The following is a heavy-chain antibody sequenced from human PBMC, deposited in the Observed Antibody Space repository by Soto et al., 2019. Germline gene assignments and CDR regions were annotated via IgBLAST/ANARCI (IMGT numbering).Heavy chain of an antibody. D-gene: IGHD1-26*01. V-gene: IGHV1-46*01. CDR3: ARAPYSYTFYCFDY. CDR2: VNPSLGRA. CDR1: GYTFTAYP. J-gene: IGHJ4*01. Sequence: AARNISSTATGYTFTAYPMHWVRQAPGQGLEWMGIVNPSLGRANYALKFQDRVAMTWDTSTSTVYMELTSLRSDDTAVYYCARAPYSYTFYCFDYWGHLPLVTVCS.